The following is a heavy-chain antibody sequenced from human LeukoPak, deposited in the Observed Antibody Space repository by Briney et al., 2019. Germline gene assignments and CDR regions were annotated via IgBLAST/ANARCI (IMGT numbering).Heavy chain of an antibody. CDR1: AFTFSGYS. Sequence: GGSLRLSCAASAFTFSGYSMNWVRQAPGKGLEWVAVISYDGSNKYYADSVKGRFTISRDNSKNTLYLQMNSLRAEDTAVYYCAKDDGDDYGDYHDYWGQGTLVTVSS. CDR3: AKDDGDDYGDYHDY. J-gene: IGHJ4*02. CDR2: ISYDGSNK. V-gene: IGHV3-30*18. D-gene: IGHD4-17*01.